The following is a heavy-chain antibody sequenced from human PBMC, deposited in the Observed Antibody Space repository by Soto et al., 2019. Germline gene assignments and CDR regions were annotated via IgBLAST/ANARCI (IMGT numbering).Heavy chain of an antibody. CDR2: ISYDGSNK. J-gene: IGHJ4*02. CDR3: ARSIEGSSQ. D-gene: IGHD6-13*01. Sequence: QVQLVESGGGVVQPGRSLRLSCAASGFTFSSYAMHWVRQAPGKGLEWVAVISYDGSNKYYADSVKGRFTISRDNSKNTLYLQMNSLRAEDTAVYYCARSIEGSSQWGQGTLVTVSS. V-gene: IGHV3-30-3*01. CDR1: GFTFSSYA.